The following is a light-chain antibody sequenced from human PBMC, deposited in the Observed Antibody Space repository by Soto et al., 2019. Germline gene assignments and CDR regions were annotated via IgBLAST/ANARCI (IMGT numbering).Light chain of an antibody. J-gene: IGLJ2*01. V-gene: IGLV1-40*01. Sequence: QSALTQPPSVSGAPGQRVTISCTGSSANIGAGYAVHWYQQLPGTAPKLLIYGNNNRPSGVPDRFSGSKSGTSASLVITGLQAEDEADYYCQSYDSSLIGVVFGGGTKLTVL. CDR2: GNN. CDR1: SANIGAGYA. CDR3: QSYDSSLIGVV.